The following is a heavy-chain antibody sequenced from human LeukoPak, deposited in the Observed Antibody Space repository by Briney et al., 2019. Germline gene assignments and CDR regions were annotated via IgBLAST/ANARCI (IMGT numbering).Heavy chain of an antibody. CDR3: ARGRYYGSGSYYTSDY. CDR1: GGSISSYY. V-gene: IGHV4-59*01. J-gene: IGHJ4*02. Sequence: SETLSLTCTVSGGSISSYYWSWIRQPPGKGLEWIGYIYYSGSTNYNPSLKSRVTISVDTSKNQFPLKLSSVTAADTAVYYCARGRYYGSGSYYTSDYWGQGTLVTVSS. CDR2: IYYSGST. D-gene: IGHD3-10*01.